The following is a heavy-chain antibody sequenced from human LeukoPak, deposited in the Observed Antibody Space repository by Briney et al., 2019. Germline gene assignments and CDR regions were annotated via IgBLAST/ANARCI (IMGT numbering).Heavy chain of an antibody. D-gene: IGHD3-3*01. CDR1: GGSISSSSYY. CDR3: AGRFLEWLLDY. CDR2: TYYSGST. V-gene: IGHV4-39*01. J-gene: IGHJ4*02. Sequence: SETLSLTCTVSGGSISSSSYYWGWIRQPPGKGLEWIGTTYYSGSTYYNPSLKSRVTISVGTSKNQFSLKLSSVTAADTAVYYCAGRFLEWLLDYWGQGTLVTVSS.